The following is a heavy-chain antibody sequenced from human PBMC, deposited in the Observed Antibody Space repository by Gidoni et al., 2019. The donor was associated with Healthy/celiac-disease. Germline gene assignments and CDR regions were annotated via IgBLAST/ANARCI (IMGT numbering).Heavy chain of an antibody. CDR3: ARGRAAHYYYGMDV. CDR1: GATFRSYG. D-gene: IGHD2-15*01. Sequence: QVQPVESGGGVVQHGRSLRLACAASGATFRSYGMHWVRQAPGQGLGWVAVIWYNGSNKYYADSGKGRFTITRDNSKNTLYLQMNRLRAEDTAVYYCARGRAAHYYYGMDVWGQGTTVTVSS. V-gene: IGHV3-33*01. CDR2: IWYNGSNK. J-gene: IGHJ6*02.